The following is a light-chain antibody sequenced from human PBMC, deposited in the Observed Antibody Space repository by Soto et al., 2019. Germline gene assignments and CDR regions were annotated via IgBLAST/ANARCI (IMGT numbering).Light chain of an antibody. J-gene: IGKJ3*01. CDR3: QQYYSSPFT. CDR2: WAS. V-gene: IGKV4-1*01. Sequence: DIVMTQSPDSLAVSLGERATINCKSSQSVLYSSNNKNYVAWYQQKPGQPPKLLIYWASTRESGVPDRFSGSESGPDSTLTTDSLQAEDVAVYYCQQYYSSPFTFGPGTKVDIK. CDR1: QSVLYSSNNKNY.